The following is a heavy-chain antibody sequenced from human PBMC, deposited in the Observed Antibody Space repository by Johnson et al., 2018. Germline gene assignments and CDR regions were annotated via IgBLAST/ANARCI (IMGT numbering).Heavy chain of an antibody. CDR3: TREMTPYYYYYYMDV. J-gene: IGHJ6*03. CDR2: ISSKAYGGTT. CDR1: GFTFGDYA. Sequence: VQLVESGGGLVQPGRSLRLSCTASGFTFGDYAMSWFRQAPGKGLEWVGFISSKAYGGTTEYAASVKGRFTISRDDSKSSAYRQMNSPKTEDNAVYYLTREMTPYYYYYYMDVWGKGTTVTVSS. V-gene: IGHV3-49*03.